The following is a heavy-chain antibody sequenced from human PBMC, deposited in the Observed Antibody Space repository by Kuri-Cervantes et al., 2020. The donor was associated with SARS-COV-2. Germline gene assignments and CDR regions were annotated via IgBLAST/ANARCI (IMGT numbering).Heavy chain of an antibody. Sequence: GESLKISCAASGFTFSSYAMSWVRQAPGKGLEWVSAISGSGGSTYYADSVKGRFTISRDNSKNTLYLQMNSLRAEDTALYYCARDTRRRSGNLPFDYLGQGTLVTVSS. J-gene: IGHJ4*02. CDR1: GFTFSSYA. D-gene: IGHD3-3*01. CDR3: ARDTRRRSGNLPFDY. CDR2: ISGSGGST. V-gene: IGHV3-23*01.